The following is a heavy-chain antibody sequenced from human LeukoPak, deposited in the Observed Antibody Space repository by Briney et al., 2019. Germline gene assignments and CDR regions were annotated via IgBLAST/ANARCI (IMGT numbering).Heavy chain of an antibody. Sequence: ASVKVSCKASGYTFTSYGITWVRQAPGQGLEWMGWFTTYNGDTNYAQNLQGRVTMTTDTSTSTAYMGLRSLRSDDTAVYYCARVTLKSTTTRFTLAGDYFDYWGQGTLVTVSS. CDR1: GYTFTSYG. V-gene: IGHV1-18*01. D-gene: IGHD1-26*01. J-gene: IGHJ4*02. CDR3: ARVTLKSTTTRFTLAGDYFDY. CDR2: FTTYNGDT.